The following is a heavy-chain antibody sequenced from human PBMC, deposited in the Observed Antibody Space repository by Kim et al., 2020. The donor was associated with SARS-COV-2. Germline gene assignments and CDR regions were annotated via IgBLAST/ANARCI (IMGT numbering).Heavy chain of an antibody. CDR3: AREALLSAYYYYYGMDV. J-gene: IGHJ6*02. Sequence: SQTLSLTCAISGDRVSSNSAAWNWIRQSPSRGLEWLGRTYYRSKWYNDYAVSVKSRITINPDTSKNQFSLQLNSVTPEDTAVYYCAREALLSAYYYYYGMDVWGQGTTVTVSS. CDR2: TYYRSKWYN. D-gene: IGHD3-9*01. CDR1: GDRVSSNSAA. V-gene: IGHV6-1*01.